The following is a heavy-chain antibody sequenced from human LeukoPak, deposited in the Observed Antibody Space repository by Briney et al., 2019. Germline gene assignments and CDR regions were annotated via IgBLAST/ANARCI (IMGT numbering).Heavy chain of an antibody. V-gene: IGHV4-4*02. CDR1: GGSISSSNW. CDR2: IYHSGST. D-gene: IGHD3-22*01. Sequence: SETLSLTCAVSGGSISSSNWWSWVRQPPGKGLEWIGEIYHSGSTNYNPSLKSRVTISVDKSKNQFSLKLSPVTAADTAVYYCVFGLLSDSSGYYTTNWGQGTLVTVSS. CDR3: VFGLLSDSSGYYTTN. J-gene: IGHJ4*02.